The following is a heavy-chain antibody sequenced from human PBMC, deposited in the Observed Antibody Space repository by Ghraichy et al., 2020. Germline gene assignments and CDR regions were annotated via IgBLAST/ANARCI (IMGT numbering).Heavy chain of an antibody. CDR3: ARWNYHGNNGYKRFDY. V-gene: IGHV4-59*01. D-gene: IGHD3-22*01. Sequence: SETLSLTCNVYGGSLRSYYWSWIRQPPGKGLEWIWTIYYSGSTNYSPSLKSRVTMSVDTSKNQFSLKLSSVGAADTALYYCARWNYHGNNGYKRFDYWGQGTLVTVSS. CDR1: GGSLRSYY. J-gene: IGHJ4*02. CDR2: IYYSGST.